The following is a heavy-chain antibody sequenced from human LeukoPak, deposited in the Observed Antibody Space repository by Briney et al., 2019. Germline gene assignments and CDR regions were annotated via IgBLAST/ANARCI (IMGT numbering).Heavy chain of an antibody. Sequence: GESLKISCKGSGYNFINYWIAWVRQLPGKGLEWMGIIYPGDSDTRYSPSFQGQVTIATDKFISTAYQQWSSLKASDTAIYYCARQGPLGYCSSPSCFPSFDYWGQGTLVTVSS. D-gene: IGHD2-2*01. V-gene: IGHV5-51*01. CDR3: ARQGPLGYCSSPSCFPSFDY. CDR2: IYPGDSDT. CDR1: GYNFINYW. J-gene: IGHJ4*02.